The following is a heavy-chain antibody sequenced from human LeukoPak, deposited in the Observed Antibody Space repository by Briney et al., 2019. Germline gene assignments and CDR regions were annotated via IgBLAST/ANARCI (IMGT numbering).Heavy chain of an antibody. CDR1: DGSIRSYY. CDR2: IYSSGST. CDR3: ARDPTTVITTPYYFDD. D-gene: IGHD4-23*01. J-gene: IGHJ4*02. V-gene: IGHV4-4*07. Sequence: PSETLSLTCTVSDGSIRSYYWSWIRQPAGKGLEWIGRIYSSGSTKYNPSLKSRVTMSVDTSKNQFSLRLRSVTAADTAVYYCARDPTTVITTPYYFDDWGQGTLVTVSS.